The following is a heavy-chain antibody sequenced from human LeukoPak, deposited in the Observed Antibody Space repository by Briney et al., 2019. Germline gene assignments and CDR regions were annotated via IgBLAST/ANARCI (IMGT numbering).Heavy chain of an antibody. J-gene: IGHJ6*03. Sequence: GGSLRLSCSASGFTFSSYPMSWVRQPPGKGLEWVSAISGSGGSTYYADSVKGRFTISRDNAKNSLYLQMNSLRAEDTAVYYCARELGELQYYYYMDVWGKGTTVTVSS. CDR1: GFTFSSYP. CDR2: ISGSGGST. CDR3: ARELGELQYYYYMDV. V-gene: IGHV3-23*01. D-gene: IGHD3-16*01.